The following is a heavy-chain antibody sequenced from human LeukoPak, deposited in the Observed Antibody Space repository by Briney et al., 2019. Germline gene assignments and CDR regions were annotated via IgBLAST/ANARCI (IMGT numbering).Heavy chain of an antibody. CDR2: ISSSGSTI. J-gene: IGHJ5*02. D-gene: IGHD3-10*01. Sequence: GGSLRLSCAASGFTLSSYEMNWFRQAPGKGLEWVSYISSSGSTIYYADSVKGRFTISRDNAKNSLHLQMNSLRVEDMAVYYCARDLVVRGRWSWFDPWGQGTLVTVSS. CDR1: GFTLSSYE. CDR3: ARDLVVRGRWSWFDP. V-gene: IGHV3-48*03.